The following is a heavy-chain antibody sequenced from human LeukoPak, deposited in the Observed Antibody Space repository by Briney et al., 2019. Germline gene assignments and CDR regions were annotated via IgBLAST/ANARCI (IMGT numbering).Heavy chain of an antibody. J-gene: IGHJ4*02. Sequence: GGSLRLSCVASGLPIGDFAMHWVRQAPGQGLEWVSLISGDGVSTFFTDSVEGRFSISRDNSKNSLFLEMSSLRTEDTAMYYCARESGKFDYWGQGTLVAVSS. CDR2: ISGDGVST. CDR3: ARESGKFDY. V-gene: IGHV3-43*02. CDR1: GLPIGDFA.